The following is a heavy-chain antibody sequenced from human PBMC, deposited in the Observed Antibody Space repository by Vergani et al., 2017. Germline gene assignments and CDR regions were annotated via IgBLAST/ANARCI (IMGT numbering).Heavy chain of an antibody. J-gene: IGHJ4*02. CDR1: GFTFSSYW. Sequence: VQLVESGGGVVQPGRSLRLSCAASGFTFSSYWMHWVRQAPGKGLVWVSRINSDGSSTSYADSVKGRFTISRDNAKNTLYLQMNSLRAEDTAVYYCARSPELLWFGEFGDYWGQGTLVTVSS. D-gene: IGHD3-10*01. CDR3: ARSPELLWFGEFGDY. CDR2: INSDGSST. V-gene: IGHV3-74*02.